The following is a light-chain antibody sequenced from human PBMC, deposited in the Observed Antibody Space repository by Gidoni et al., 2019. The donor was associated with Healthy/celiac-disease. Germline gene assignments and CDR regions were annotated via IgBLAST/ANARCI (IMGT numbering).Light chain of an antibody. CDR2: AAS. CDR3: QQSYSTPRT. CDR1: QSISSY. Sequence: DLHMTHSPSSLSASVGDRVTITCRASQSISSYLHWYQQKPGKAPKLLIYAASSLQSGVPSRFSGSGSGTDFTLTISSLQPEDFATYYCQQSYSTPRTFGQGTKVEIK. V-gene: IGKV1-39*01. J-gene: IGKJ1*01.